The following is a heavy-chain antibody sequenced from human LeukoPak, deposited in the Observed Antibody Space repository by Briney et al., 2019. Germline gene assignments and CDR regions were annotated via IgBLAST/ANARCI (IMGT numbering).Heavy chain of an antibody. J-gene: IGHJ4*02. V-gene: IGHV3-30*14. CDR3: ARPRGFGELSLDY. CDR2: ISYDGSNK. D-gene: IGHD3-10*01. CDR1: GFTFSSYA. Sequence: PGRSLRLSCAASGFTFSSYAMHWVRQAPGKGLEWVAVISYDGSNKYYADSVKGRFTISRDNSKNTLYLQMNSLRAEDTAVYYCARPRGFGELSLDYWGQGTLVTVSS.